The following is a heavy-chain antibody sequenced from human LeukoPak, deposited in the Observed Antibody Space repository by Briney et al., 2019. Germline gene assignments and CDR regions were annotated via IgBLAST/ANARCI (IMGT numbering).Heavy chain of an antibody. D-gene: IGHD1-26*01. CDR2: ISGSGGST. V-gene: IGHV3-23*01. Sequence: PGGSLRLSCAASGFTFSSYAMSWVRQAPGKGLEWVSAISGSGGSTYYADSVKGRFTTSRDNSKNTLYLQMNSLRAEDTAVYYCAKPQWETRRGPFDYWGQGTLVTVSS. CDR3: AKPQWETRRGPFDY. J-gene: IGHJ4*02. CDR1: GFTFSSYA.